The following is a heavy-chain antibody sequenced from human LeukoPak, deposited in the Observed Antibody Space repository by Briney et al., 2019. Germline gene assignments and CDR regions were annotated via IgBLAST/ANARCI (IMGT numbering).Heavy chain of an antibody. CDR1: GGSFSGYY. D-gene: IGHD6-13*01. CDR3: ARIIAAAFY. V-gene: IGHV4-34*01. CDR2: INHSGST. J-gene: IGHJ4*02. Sequence: SETLSLTCAVYGGSFSGYYWSWIRQPPGKGLEWIGEINHSGSTNYNPSLKSRVTISVDTSKNQFSLKLNSVTAADTAVYYCARIIAAAFYWGQGTLVTVSS.